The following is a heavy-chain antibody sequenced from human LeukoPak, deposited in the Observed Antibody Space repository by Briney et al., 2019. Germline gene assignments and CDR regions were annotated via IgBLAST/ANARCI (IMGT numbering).Heavy chain of an antibody. J-gene: IGHJ5*02. D-gene: IGHD2-2*01. CDR1: GFTFSSYW. Sequence: GGSLRLSCAASGFTFSSYWMHWVRQAPGKGLVWVSRINSDGSSTSYADSVKGRFTISRDNAKNTLYLQMSSLRAEDTAVYYCARHPGGCSSPSCYPWFAPWGQETLVTVSS. CDR2: INSDGSST. V-gene: IGHV3-74*01. CDR3: ARHPGGCSSPSCYPWFAP.